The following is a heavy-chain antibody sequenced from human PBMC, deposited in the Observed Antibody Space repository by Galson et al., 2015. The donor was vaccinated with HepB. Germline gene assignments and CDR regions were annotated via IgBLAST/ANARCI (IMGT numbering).Heavy chain of an antibody. CDR1: GGTFSSYA. V-gene: IGHV1-69*13. D-gene: IGHD6-19*01. Sequence: SVKVSCKASGGTFSSYAISWVRQAPGQGLEWMGGIIPIFGTANYAQKFQGRVTITADESTSAAYMELSSLRSEDTAVYYCASGYYSSGWYTWFDYWGQGTLVTVSS. J-gene: IGHJ4*02. CDR3: ASGYYSSGWYTWFDY. CDR2: IIPIFGTA.